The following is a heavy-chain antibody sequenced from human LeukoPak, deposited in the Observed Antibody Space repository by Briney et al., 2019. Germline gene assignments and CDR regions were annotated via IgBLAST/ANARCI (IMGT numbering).Heavy chain of an antibody. CDR3: ARGGGYSGYDLDAFDI. D-gene: IGHD5-12*01. Sequence: TGGSLRLSCAASGFTFSRDSMNWVRRAPGKGLEWVSSISSSSTYIYYADSVKGRFTISRDNAKNSLHLQMNSLRAEDTAVYYCARGGGYSGYDLDAFDIWGQGTMVTVSS. J-gene: IGHJ3*02. V-gene: IGHV3-21*01. CDR1: GFTFSRDS. CDR2: ISSSSTYI.